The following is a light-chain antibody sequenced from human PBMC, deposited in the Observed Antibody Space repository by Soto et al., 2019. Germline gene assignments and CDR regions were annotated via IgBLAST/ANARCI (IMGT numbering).Light chain of an antibody. V-gene: IGLV2-8*01. CDR2: EVS. Sequence: QSALTQPPSASGSPGQSVTISCTGTSSDVGGYNYVSWHQQHPGIAPKLMIYEVSKRPSGVPDRFSGSKSGNTASLTVSGLQAEDEADYYCSSYAGSNNVVFGGGTKLTVL. CDR1: SSDVGGYNY. J-gene: IGLJ2*01. CDR3: SSYAGSNNVV.